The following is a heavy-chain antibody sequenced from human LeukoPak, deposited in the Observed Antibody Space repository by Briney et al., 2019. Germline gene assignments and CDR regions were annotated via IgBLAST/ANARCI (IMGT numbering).Heavy chain of an antibody. V-gene: IGHV4-59*08. CDR1: GGSFSTYY. Sequence: SETLSLTCTVSGGSFSTYYWTWVRQPPGKGLEWIGYIYYSGSTAYNPSLKSRVTISIDTSKNQFSLKLSSVTAADTAVYYCVRRSDLTTNVDYWGQGTLVTVSS. CDR3: VRRSDLTTNVDY. J-gene: IGHJ4*02. D-gene: IGHD2-15*01. CDR2: IYYSGST.